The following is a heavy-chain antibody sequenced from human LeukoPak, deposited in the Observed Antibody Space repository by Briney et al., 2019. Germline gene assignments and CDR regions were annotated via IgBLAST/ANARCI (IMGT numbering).Heavy chain of an antibody. CDR2: IIPIFGTA. D-gene: IGHD3-9*01. V-gene: IGHV1-69*01. Sequence: GASVKVSCKASGVTFSSYAISWVRQAPGQGLEWMGGIIPIFGTANYAQKFQGRVTITADESTSTAYMELSSLRSEDTAVYYCARDGDILTGYYNWFDPWGQGTLVTVSS. CDR3: ARDGDILTGYYNWFDP. CDR1: GVTFSSYA. J-gene: IGHJ5*02.